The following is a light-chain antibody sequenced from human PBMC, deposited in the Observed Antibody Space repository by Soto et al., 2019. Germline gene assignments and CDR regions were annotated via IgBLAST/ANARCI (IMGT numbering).Light chain of an antibody. CDR3: QQYGSLSWT. CDR2: GAS. Sequence: ELVLTQSPGTLSLSPGERATLSCRASQNVDSNYLAWYQQKPGQAPRIIIFGASGRATGIPARVSGSGSGTDVTLTISRLETEEFAVYYCQQYGSLSWTFGQGTKVDIK. V-gene: IGKV3-20*01. J-gene: IGKJ1*01. CDR1: QNVDSNY.